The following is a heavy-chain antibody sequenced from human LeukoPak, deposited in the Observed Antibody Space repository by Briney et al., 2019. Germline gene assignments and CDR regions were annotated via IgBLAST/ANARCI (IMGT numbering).Heavy chain of an antibody. CDR3: AKWQLYTGKYHIDF. D-gene: IGHD1-26*01. CDR2: IKQDGSSK. CDR1: GFTFDDYA. J-gene: IGHJ4*02. V-gene: IGHV3-7*01. Sequence: GGSLRLSCAASGFTFDDYAMHWVRQAPGEGLEWVANIKQDGSSKYYGDSVKGRFTISRDNAKNSMYLQMNSLRAEDAAVYYCAKWQLYTGKYHIDFWGQGTLVTVSS.